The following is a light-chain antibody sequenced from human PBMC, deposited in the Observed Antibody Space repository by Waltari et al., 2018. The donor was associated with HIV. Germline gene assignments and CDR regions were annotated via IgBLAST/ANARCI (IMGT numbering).Light chain of an antibody. J-gene: IGLJ1*01. V-gene: IGLV2-11*01. CDR3: CSYAGSSYV. CDR1: ASDVAGYHY. CDR2: DVN. Sequence: QSALTQHRSVSGSPGQSVTISCTGNASDVAGYHYVSWYQQHPGKAPKILIYDVNKRPSGVPDRSSGSNSGNTASLTISGLQTEDEADYYCCSYAGSSYVFGTETKVTVL.